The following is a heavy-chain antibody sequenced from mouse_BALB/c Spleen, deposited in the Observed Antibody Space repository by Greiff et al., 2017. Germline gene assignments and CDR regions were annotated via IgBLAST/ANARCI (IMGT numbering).Heavy chain of an antibody. V-gene: IGHV5-9-3*01. Sequence: DVKLVESGGGLVKPGGSLKLSCAASGFTFSSYAMSWVRQTPEKRLEWVATISSGGSYTYYPDSVKGRFTISRDNAKNTLYLQMSSLRSEDTAMYYCARAHYYGYGDAMDYWGQGTSVTVSS. CDR1: GFTFSSYA. CDR3: ARAHYYGYGDAMDY. J-gene: IGHJ4*01. CDR2: ISSGGSYT. D-gene: IGHD1-2*01.